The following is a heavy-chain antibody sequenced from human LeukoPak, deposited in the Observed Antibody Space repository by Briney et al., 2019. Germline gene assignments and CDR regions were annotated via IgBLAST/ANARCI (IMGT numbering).Heavy chain of an antibody. Sequence: SETLSLTCAVYGGSFSGYYWSWIRQPPGKGLEWIGQIFHSGSTSYSPSLKSRVTISMDKSKNQFSLRLTSVTAADTAVYYCARSPTKRVPEDYWGQGTLVTVSS. D-gene: IGHD2-2*01. V-gene: IGHV4-34*12. J-gene: IGHJ4*02. CDR1: GGSFSGYY. CDR3: ARSPTKRVPEDY. CDR2: IFHSGST.